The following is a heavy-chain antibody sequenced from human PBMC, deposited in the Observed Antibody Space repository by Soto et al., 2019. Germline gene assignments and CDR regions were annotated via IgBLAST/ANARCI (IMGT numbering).Heavy chain of an antibody. D-gene: IGHD3-22*01. CDR2: IYYSGST. J-gene: IGHJ6*02. CDR3: ARHGAPYDSSGYYYLNYYYYGMDV. Sequence: PSETLSLTCTVSGGPIGSSSYYWGWIRQPPGKGLEWIGSIYYSGSTYYNPSLKSRVTISVDTSKNQFSLKLSSVTAADTAVYYCARHGAPYDSSGYYYLNYYYYGMDVWGQGTTVTVSS. V-gene: IGHV4-39*01. CDR1: GGPIGSSSYY.